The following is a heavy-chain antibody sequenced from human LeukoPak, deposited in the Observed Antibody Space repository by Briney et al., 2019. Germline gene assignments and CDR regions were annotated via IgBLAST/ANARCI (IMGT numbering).Heavy chain of an antibody. V-gene: IGHV4-59*08. CDR1: GVSISSSY. J-gene: IGHJ4*02. Sequence: PSETLSLTCVVSGVSISSSYWSWIRQPPGKGLEWIGYIFYSGSTHSNPSLGSRVTISMDTSNNQFPLKLTSVTAADTAVYYCARHRAYYDSGPFDYWGQGSLVTVSS. CDR3: ARHRAYYDSGPFDY. CDR2: IFYSGST. D-gene: IGHD3-16*01.